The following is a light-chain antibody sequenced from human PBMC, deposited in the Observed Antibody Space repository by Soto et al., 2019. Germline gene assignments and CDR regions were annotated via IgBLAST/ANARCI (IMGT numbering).Light chain of an antibody. V-gene: IGLV1-47*01. Sequence: QSVLTQPPSASGTPGQRVTISCSGSSSNIGRNSVFWYQQFPGAAPKLLIYSHNIRPSGVPDRFSGSTSGTSASLAISGLRSEDEADYHCAAWDDIVSAVVFGGGTKVTVL. CDR2: SHN. CDR3: AAWDDIVSAVV. J-gene: IGLJ2*01. CDR1: SSNIGRNS.